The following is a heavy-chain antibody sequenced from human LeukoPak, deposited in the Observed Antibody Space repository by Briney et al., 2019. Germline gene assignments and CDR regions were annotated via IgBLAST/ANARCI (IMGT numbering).Heavy chain of an antibody. CDR3: AKGSGYEAQYYYYYMDV. D-gene: IGHD5-12*01. CDR2: IIPIFGTT. CDR1: GGTFSSYP. V-gene: IGHV1-69*06. J-gene: IGHJ6*03. Sequence: ASVKVSCKASGGTFSSYPFTWVRQAPGQGLEWMGGIIPIFGTTNYAQKFQGRVTITADKSTTTAYMELSSLRSDDTAVYYCAKGSGYEAQYYYYYMDVWGKGTTVTISS.